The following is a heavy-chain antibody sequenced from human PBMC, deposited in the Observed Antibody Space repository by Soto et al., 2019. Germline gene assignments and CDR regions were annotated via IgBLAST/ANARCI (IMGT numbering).Heavy chain of an antibody. J-gene: IGHJ3*02. CDR2: FDPEDGET. CDR1: GYTLTELS. Sequence: GASVKVSCKVSGYTLTELSMHWVRQAPGKGLEWMGGFDPEDGETIYAQKFQGRVTMTEDTSTDTAYMELSSLRSEDTAVYYCATDRGRVYANQAAFDIWGQGTMVTVSS. CDR3: ATDRGRVYANQAAFDI. V-gene: IGHV1-24*01. D-gene: IGHD2-8*01.